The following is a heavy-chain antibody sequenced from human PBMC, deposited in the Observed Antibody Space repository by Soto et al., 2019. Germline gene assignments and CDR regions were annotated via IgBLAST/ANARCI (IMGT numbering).Heavy chain of an antibody. J-gene: IGHJ4*02. CDR1: GASVSSTTYY. CDR3: ARYHDFGDYGYFDY. CDR2: IYYSGNT. Sequence: SETLSLTCIVSGASVSSTTYYWTWIRQPPGKGLEWIGYIYYSGNTNYNSSLKSRVTISVDTSKNQFSLKLRSVAAADTAVYYCARYHDFGDYGYFDYWGQGTLVTVS. V-gene: IGHV4-61*01. D-gene: IGHD4-17*01.